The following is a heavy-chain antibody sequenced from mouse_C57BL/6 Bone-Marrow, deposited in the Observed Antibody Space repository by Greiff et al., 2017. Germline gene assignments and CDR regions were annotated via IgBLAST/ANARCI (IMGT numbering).Heavy chain of an antibody. J-gene: IGHJ3*01. V-gene: IGHV1-72*01. CDR1: GYTFTSYW. D-gene: IGHD2-1*01. Sequence: QVQLQQPGAELVKPGASVKLSCKASGYTFTSYWMHWVKQRPGRGLEWIGRIDPSSGGTKYNEKFKSKATLTVDKPSSTAYMQLSSLTSEDSAVYYCARGWSYYGNYVGCADWGEGSLVTVSA. CDR3: ARGWSYYGNYVGCAD. CDR2: IDPSSGGT.